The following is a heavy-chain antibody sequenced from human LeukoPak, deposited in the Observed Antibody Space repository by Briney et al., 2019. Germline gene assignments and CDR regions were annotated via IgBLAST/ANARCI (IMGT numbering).Heavy chain of an antibody. CDR2: ISYDGSNK. V-gene: IGHV3-30-3*01. CDR1: GFTVSSNY. D-gene: IGHD4-17*01. J-gene: IGHJ4*02. CDR3: AREPDDYGDYASRIY. Sequence: GGSLRLSCAASGFTVSSNYMSWVRQAPGKGLEWVAVISYDGSNKYYADSVKGRFTISRDNSKNTLYLQMNSLRAEDTAVYYCAREPDDYGDYASRIYWGQGTLVTVSS.